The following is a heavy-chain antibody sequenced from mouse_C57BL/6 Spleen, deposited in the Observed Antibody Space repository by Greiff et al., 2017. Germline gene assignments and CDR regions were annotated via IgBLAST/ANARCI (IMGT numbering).Heavy chain of an antibody. V-gene: IGHV14-1*01. CDR1: GFNIQDYY. CDR2: IDPEDGDT. D-gene: IGHD2-1*01. Sequence: EVQLQQSGAGLVRPGASVKLSCTATGFNIQDYYMYWVMQRPEKGLEWIGRIDPEDGDTEYAPTFQGQVTMTADTTNNTAYLQLSSLTSEDTADYYCATLFYYYFDNWGQGTTLTVSS. J-gene: IGHJ2*01. CDR3: ATLFYYYFDN.